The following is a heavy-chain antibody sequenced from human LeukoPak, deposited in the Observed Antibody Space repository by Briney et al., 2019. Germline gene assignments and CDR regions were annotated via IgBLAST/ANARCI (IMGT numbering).Heavy chain of an antibody. V-gene: IGHV3-30-3*01. Sequence: GGSLRLSCAASGFTFSSYAMHWVRQAPGKGLEWVAVISYDGSNKYYADSVKGRFTISRDNSKNTLYLQMNSLRAEDTAVYYCARAALYGSGDNWFDPWGQGTLVTVSS. CDR1: GFTFSSYA. CDR3: ARAALYGSGDNWFDP. D-gene: IGHD3-10*01. J-gene: IGHJ5*02. CDR2: ISYDGSNK.